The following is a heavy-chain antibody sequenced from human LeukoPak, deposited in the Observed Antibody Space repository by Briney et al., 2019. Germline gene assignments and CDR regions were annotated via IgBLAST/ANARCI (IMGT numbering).Heavy chain of an antibody. Sequence: SETLSLTCTVSGYSVSSGYYWGWIRQPLGKGLEWIGSIYHTGSTNYNPSLKSRVTISVDTSKNQFSLKLRFVTAADTAVYYCARVRCSGGSCPYYYYYYYMDVWGKGTTVTVSS. D-gene: IGHD2-15*01. CDR1: GYSVSSGYY. CDR2: IYHTGST. V-gene: IGHV4-38-2*02. CDR3: ARVRCSGGSCPYYYYYYYMDV. J-gene: IGHJ6*03.